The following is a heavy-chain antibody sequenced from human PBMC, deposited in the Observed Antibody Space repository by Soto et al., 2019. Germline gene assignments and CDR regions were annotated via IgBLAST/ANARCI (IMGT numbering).Heavy chain of an antibody. CDR2: IYCDDGK. V-gene: IGHV2-5*02. CDR1: GFSLRTSGVG. Sequence: QITLKESGPTLVKPTQTLTLTCTFSGFSLRTSGVGVGWIRQPPGKALEWLALIYCDDGKRYSPSLKSRLTITKNHSKTPLVLRMTNTDPVDTATYYCAHLNKGGFYFDYWGQVTLVTVSS. J-gene: IGHJ4*02. CDR3: AHLNKGGFYFDY. D-gene: IGHD1-26*01.